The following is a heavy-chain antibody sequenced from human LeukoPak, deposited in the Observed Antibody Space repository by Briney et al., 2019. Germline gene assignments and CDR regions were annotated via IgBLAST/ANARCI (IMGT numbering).Heavy chain of an antibody. CDR1: GGTFSSYA. D-gene: IGHD3-10*01. V-gene: IGHV1-69*06. CDR3: ARLGGVRGVTYYFDY. Sequence: SVKVSCKASGGTFSSYAISWVRQAPGQGLEWMGGIIPIFSTANYAQKFQGRVTITADKSTSTAYMELSSLRSEDTAVYYCARLGGVRGVTYYFDYWGQGTLVTVSS. CDR2: IIPIFSTA. J-gene: IGHJ4*02.